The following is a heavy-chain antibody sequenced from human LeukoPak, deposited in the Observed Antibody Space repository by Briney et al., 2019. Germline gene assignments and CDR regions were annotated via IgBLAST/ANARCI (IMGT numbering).Heavy chain of an antibody. Sequence: GGSLRLSCAASGFTFSSYSMNWVRQAPGKGLGWVANIKQDGSEKYYVDSVKGRFTISRDNAKNSLYLQMNSLRAEDTAVFYCAKDRSGSYSRGLDYWGQGTPVTVSS. CDR3: AKDRSGSYSRGLDY. V-gene: IGHV3-7*01. J-gene: IGHJ4*02. CDR1: GFTFSSYS. D-gene: IGHD1-26*01. CDR2: IKQDGSEK.